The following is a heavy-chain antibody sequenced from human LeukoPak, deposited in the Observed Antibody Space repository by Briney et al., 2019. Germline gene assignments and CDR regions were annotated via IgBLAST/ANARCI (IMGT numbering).Heavy chain of an antibody. V-gene: IGHV3-48*03. Sequence: GGSLRLSCAASGFSLSSYEMNWIRQVPGKGLEWVSHISSGGNTQYYADSVRGRFTMSRDDAKNSLDLQMDSLRIEDTGVNYCARNIVNGPFVISLESWGQGARVTVSS. CDR3: ARNIVNGPFVISLES. D-gene: IGHD3-9*01. CDR1: GFSLSSYE. J-gene: IGHJ4*02. CDR2: ISSGGNTQ.